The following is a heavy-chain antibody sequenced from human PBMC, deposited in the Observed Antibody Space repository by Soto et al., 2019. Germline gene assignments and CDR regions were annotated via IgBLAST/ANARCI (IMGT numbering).Heavy chain of an antibody. V-gene: IGHV1-3*04. CDR3: ARVSGYYLPDY. J-gene: IGHJ4*02. D-gene: IGHD5-12*01. Sequence: SVKVSCKASGYTFTIYAMNWVRQAPGQGLEWMGWINTNNGNTKYSQKFQGRVTITRDTSASTAYMELSSLRSEDTAVYYCARVSGYYLPDYWGQGALVTVSS. CDR2: INTNNGNT. CDR1: GYTFTIYA.